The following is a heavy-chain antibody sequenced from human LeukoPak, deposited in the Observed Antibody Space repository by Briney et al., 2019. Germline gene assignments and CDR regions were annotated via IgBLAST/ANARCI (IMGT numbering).Heavy chain of an antibody. CDR1: GFTFSSYA. J-gene: IGHJ4*02. Sequence: GGSLRLSCAASGFTFSSYAMSWVRQAPGKGLEWVSAISGSGGSTYYADSVKGRFTISRDNSKNTLYLQMNSLRAGDTAVYYCAKDHIRYYDYVWGSYRFDYWGQGTLVTVSS. D-gene: IGHD3-16*02. CDR2: ISGSGGST. CDR3: AKDHIRYYDYVWGSYRFDY. V-gene: IGHV3-23*01.